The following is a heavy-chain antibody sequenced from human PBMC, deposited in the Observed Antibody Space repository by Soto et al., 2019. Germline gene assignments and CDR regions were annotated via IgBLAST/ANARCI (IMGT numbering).Heavy chain of an antibody. Sequence: QMQLVQSGGGLVKPGGSLTLSCKASGFTFSDYYMIWVHQTQGKGLEWLSYISDSGSTIYYADSVRARFTIFRENAANSVYLQLDGLTDGDTAFYYCARGGSGWTRGGWLGPWGQGSLVTVSS. V-gene: IGHV3-11*01. CDR2: ISDSGSTI. D-gene: IGHD6-25*01. J-gene: IGHJ5*02. CDR1: GFTFSDYY. CDR3: ARGGSGWTRGGWLGP.